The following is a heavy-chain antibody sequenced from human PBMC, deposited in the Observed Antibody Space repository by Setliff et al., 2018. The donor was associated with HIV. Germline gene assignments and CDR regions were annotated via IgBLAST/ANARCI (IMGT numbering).Heavy chain of an antibody. Sequence: GESLKISCAASGFTFSIYAMHWVRQAPGKGLDGVALISYDGSNIQYADSVKGRFTISRDNSKNTLYLQMSSLRAEDTAVYYCARDRAYSSAKGYLDYWGQGTQVTVSS. J-gene: IGHJ4*02. CDR3: ARDRAYSSAKGYLDY. CDR2: ISYDGSNI. D-gene: IGHD6-19*01. CDR1: GFTFSIYA. V-gene: IGHV3-30*15.